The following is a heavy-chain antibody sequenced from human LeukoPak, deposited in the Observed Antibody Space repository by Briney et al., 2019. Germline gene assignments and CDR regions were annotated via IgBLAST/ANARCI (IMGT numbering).Heavy chain of an antibody. J-gene: IGHJ4*02. Sequence: SETLSLTCTVSGGSISSSSYYWGWIRQPPGKGLEWIGSIYYSGSTYYNPSLKSRVTMSVDTSKNQFSLKLSSVTAADTAVYYCAKDYYYDSNHFDYWGQGTLVTVSS. V-gene: IGHV4-39*07. CDR3: AKDYYYDSNHFDY. D-gene: IGHD3-22*01. CDR1: GGSISSSSYY. CDR2: IYYSGST.